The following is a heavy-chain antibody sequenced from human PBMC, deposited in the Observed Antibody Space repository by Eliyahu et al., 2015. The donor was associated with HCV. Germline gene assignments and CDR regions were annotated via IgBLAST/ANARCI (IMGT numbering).Heavy chain of an antibody. CDR2: IYPGDSDT. D-gene: IGHD6-19*01. Sequence: EVQLVQSGAEVKKPGESLKISCKGSGYSFTXYWIGWVRQMPGKGLEWMGIIYPGDSDTRYSPSFQGQVTISADKSISTAYLQWSSLKASDTAMYYCARPQESSGWYSSAFDIWGQGTMVTVSS. CDR1: GYSFTXYW. V-gene: IGHV5-51*01. J-gene: IGHJ3*02. CDR3: ARPQESSGWYSSAFDI.